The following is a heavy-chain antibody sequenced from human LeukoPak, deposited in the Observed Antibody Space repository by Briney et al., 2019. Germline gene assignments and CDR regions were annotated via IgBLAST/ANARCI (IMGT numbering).Heavy chain of an antibody. CDR3: ARDRPDYYDSSGIRPLDY. J-gene: IGHJ4*02. Sequence: PGGSLRPSCAASGFTFSSYWMHWVRQAPGKGLVWVSRINSDGSSTSYADSVKGRFTISRDNAKNTLYLQMNSLRAEDTAVYYCARDRPDYYDSSGIRPLDYWGQGTLVTVSS. CDR1: GFTFSSYW. V-gene: IGHV3-74*01. CDR2: INSDGSST. D-gene: IGHD3-22*01.